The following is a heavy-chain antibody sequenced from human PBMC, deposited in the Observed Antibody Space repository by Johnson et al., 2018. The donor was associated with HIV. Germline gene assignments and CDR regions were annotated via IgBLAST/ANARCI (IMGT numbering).Heavy chain of an antibody. D-gene: IGHD5-18*01. CDR1: GFTFSSYG. CDR2: ISYDGSNK. Sequence: QVQLVESGGGVVQPGRSLRLSCAASGFTFSSYGMHWVRPAPGKGLEWVAVISYDGSNKYYADSVKGRFTISRDNSKNTLYLQMNSLRAEDTAVYYWAREPRGPTWIQLDDAFDIWGQGTMVTVSS. V-gene: IGHV3-30*03. J-gene: IGHJ3*02. CDR3: AREPRGPTWIQLDDAFDI.